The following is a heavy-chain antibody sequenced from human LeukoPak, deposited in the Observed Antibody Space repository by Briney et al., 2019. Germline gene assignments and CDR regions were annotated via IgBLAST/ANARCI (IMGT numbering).Heavy chain of an antibody. CDR2: INHSGST. Sequence: SETLSLTRAVYGGSFSGYYWSWIRQPPGKGLEWIGEINHSGSTNYNPSLKSRVTISVDTSKNQFSLKLSSVTAADTAVYYCARGTIFGWFDPWGQGTLVTVSS. CDR3: ARGTIFGWFDP. V-gene: IGHV4-34*01. CDR1: GGSFSGYY. D-gene: IGHD3-9*01. J-gene: IGHJ5*02.